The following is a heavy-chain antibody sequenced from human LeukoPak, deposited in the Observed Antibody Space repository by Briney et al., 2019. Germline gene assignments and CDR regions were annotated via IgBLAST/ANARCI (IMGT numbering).Heavy chain of an antibody. D-gene: IGHD3-16*01. J-gene: IGHJ4*02. CDR1: GGSISSHY. CDR3: ASASGGLKHDY. V-gene: IGHV4-59*08. Sequence: PSETLSLTCTVSGGSISSHYWSWLRQPPGKGLEWIGYIYYSGSTNYNPSLKSRVTISVDTSKNQFSLKLSSVTAADTAVYYCASASGGLKHDYWGQGTLVTVSS. CDR2: IYYSGST.